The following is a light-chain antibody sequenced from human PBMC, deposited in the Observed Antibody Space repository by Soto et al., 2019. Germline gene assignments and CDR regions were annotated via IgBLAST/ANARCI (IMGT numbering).Light chain of an antibody. CDR3: QKCDYPPI. CDR1: HDITSY. J-gene: IGKJ3*01. CDR2: DAS. Sequence: DIQMTQSPSSLSASVGDRVTITCQASHDITSYLNWYQHKPGKAPKLLIYDASILEAGVPSRFRGSGSGKHFTFTISSLQPEDVATYYCQKCDYPPIFGPGTTVDFK. V-gene: IGKV1-33*01.